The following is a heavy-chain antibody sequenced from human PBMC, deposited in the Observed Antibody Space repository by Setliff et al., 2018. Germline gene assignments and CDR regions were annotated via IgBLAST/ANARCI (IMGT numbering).Heavy chain of an antibody. V-gene: IGHV4-39*07. CDR2: VYFSGYT. D-gene: IGHD3-10*01. Sequence: SETLSLTCTVSGGSISSYYWGWIRQPPGKGLEWLGSVYFSGYTYYNPSLSGRVTVSIDTSKNQFSLRLTSVTAADTAVYYCARVDFTMLQGVLGQWGQGTLVTVSS. J-gene: IGHJ1*01. CDR1: GGSISSYY. CDR3: ARVDFTMLQGVLGQ.